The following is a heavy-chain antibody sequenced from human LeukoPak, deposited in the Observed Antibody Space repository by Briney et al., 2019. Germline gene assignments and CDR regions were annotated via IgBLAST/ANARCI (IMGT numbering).Heavy chain of an antibody. Sequence: PGRSLRLSCAASGLTSSRYAMQGVRQAPGKGLERVAVISNEGSKKNYTDSVKGRFTISRDNSKNTLYLQMNSLRAEDTAVYYCAKTPRAYYYDSSGDDWGQGTLVTVSS. CDR2: ISNEGSKK. V-gene: IGHV3-30*07. CDR3: AKTPRAYYYDSSGDD. D-gene: IGHD3-22*01. J-gene: IGHJ4*02. CDR1: GLTSSRYA.